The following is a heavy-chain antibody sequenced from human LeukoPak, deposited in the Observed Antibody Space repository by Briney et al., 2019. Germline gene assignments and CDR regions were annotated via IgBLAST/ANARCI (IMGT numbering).Heavy chain of an antibody. CDR2: ISYDGSNT. D-gene: IGHD1-26*01. CDR1: GFTFSGYG. CDR3: AKDIGKLYPYYYGLDV. J-gene: IGHJ6*02. Sequence: GRSLRLSCTASGFTFSGYGMHWVRQAPGMGLEWVAIISYDGSNTFYGDPVKGRFTISRDNAKNSLYLQMNSLRAEDTALYYCAKDIGKLYPYYYGLDVWGQGTTVTVSS. V-gene: IGHV3-30*18.